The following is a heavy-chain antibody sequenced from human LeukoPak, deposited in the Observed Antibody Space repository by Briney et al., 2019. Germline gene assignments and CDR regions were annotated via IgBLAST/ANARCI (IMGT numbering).Heavy chain of an antibody. CDR2: INRDSGIK. CDR3: VRDNPRCCGVVPTNIDDY. CDR1: GFSFSSDS. V-gene: IGHV3-48*04. D-gene: IGHD2-15*01. J-gene: IGHJ4*02. Sequence: GGSLRLSCAASGFSFSSDSMNWVRQAPGKGLEWISYINRDSGIKYYADSVRGRLTISRDNAKNSLYLQMHSLRAEDTAVYFCVRDNPRCCGVVPTNIDDYWGQGTLVTVSS.